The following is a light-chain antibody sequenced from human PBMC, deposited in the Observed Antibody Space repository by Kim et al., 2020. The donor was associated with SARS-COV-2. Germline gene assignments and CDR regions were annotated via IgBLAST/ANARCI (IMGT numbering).Light chain of an antibody. CDR2: GAS. Sequence: IVMTQSPATLSVSPGERVTLSCRASQSVRNNLAWYQQRPGQAPRLLIYGASIRATDISARFSGSGSGTEFTLTIHSLQSEDLAVYYCQQYNDWPLLTFGGGTKVDIK. CDR1: QSVRNN. J-gene: IGKJ4*01. V-gene: IGKV3-15*01. CDR3: QQYNDWPLLT.